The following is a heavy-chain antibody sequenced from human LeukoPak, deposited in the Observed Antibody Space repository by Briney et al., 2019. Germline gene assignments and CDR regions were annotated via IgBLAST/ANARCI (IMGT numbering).Heavy chain of an antibody. V-gene: IGHV3-7*03. Sequence: GGSLRLSCEGSAFIFSGHWMNWVRQTPGKGLEWVASIKEDGSERQYVDSVKGRFSISRDNTKGSLFLQLNSLRAEDTALYYCAKSGSGELGFDYWGRGTLVTVSS. CDR1: AFIFSGHW. D-gene: IGHD6-6*01. CDR3: AKSGSGELGFDY. CDR2: IKEDGSER. J-gene: IGHJ4*02.